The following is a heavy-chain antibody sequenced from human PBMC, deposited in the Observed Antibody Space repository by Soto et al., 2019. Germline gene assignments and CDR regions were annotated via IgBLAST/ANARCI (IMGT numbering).Heavy chain of an antibody. V-gene: IGHV3-53*01. CDR1: GFTVSSNY. J-gene: IGHJ4*02. CDR2: IYSGGST. D-gene: IGHD3-22*01. Sequence: GWSLRLSCAASGFTVSSNYMSWVRQAPGKGLEWVSFIYSGGSTYYADSVKGRFTISRDNSKNTLYLQMNSLRAEDTAVYYCARVRKYYYDSSGAFDYSGQGTLVTVSS. CDR3: ARVRKYYYDSSGAFDY.